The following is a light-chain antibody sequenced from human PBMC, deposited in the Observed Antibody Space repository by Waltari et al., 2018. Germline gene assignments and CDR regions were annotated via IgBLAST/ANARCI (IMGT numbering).Light chain of an antibody. V-gene: IGLV2-11*01. Sequence: QSALTQPRSVSGSPGQSVTISCSGTSSDIGAYMYVSWYQKHPGKAPRLIIYDIKKRPSGVPDRFSGSKSGNPASLTISGLQPDDGADYFCCSYAGNSMIFGGGTMLTVL. J-gene: IGLJ2*01. CDR3: CSYAGNSMI. CDR2: DIK. CDR1: SSDIGAYMY.